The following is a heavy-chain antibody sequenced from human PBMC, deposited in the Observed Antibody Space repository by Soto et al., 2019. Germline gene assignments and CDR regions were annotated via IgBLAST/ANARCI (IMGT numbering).Heavy chain of an antibody. V-gene: IGHV3-33*01. CDR3: ARAPIGYCSGGSCYGEYFQN. CDR1: GFTFTDYG. CDR2: IWFDGSYK. Sequence: QVQLVESGGGVVQPGRSLRLSYTTSGFTFTDYGMHWVRQAPGTGLEWVAVIWFDGSYKYYADSVKGRFTISRDISKNTLYLQMNSLRAEDTAVYYCARAPIGYCSGGSCYGEYFQNWGQGTLVTVSS. J-gene: IGHJ1*01. D-gene: IGHD2-15*01.